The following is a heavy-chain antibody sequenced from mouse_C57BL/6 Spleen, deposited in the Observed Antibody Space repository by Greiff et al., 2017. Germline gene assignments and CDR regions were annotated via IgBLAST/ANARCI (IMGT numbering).Heavy chain of an antibody. CDR1: GFTFSDYG. CDR3: ARLYGSYYYAMDY. J-gene: IGHJ4*01. D-gene: IGHD1-1*01. CDR2: ISSGSSTI. Sequence: EVMLVESGGGLVKPGGSLKLSCAASGFTFSDYGMHWVRQAPEKGLEWVAYISSGSSTIYYADTVKGRFTISRDNAKNTLFLQMTSLRSEDTAMYYCARLYGSYYYAMDYWGQGTSVTVSS. V-gene: IGHV5-17*01.